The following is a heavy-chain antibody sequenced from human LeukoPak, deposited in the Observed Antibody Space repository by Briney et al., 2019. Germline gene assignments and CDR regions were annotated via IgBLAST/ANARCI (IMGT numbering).Heavy chain of an antibody. CDR3: ARAKPRNMVRGLIMRRESRYYFDY. CDR1: GFTFSSYA. J-gene: IGHJ4*02. CDR2: FSGSGGNT. Sequence: GGSLRLSCAASGFTFSSYAMSWVRQAPGKGLEWVSTFSGSGGNTYYADSVKGRFTISRDNSKNTLYLQMNSLRAEDTAVYYCARAKPRNMVRGLIMRRESRYYFDYWGQGTLVTVSS. V-gene: IGHV3-23*01. D-gene: IGHD3-10*01.